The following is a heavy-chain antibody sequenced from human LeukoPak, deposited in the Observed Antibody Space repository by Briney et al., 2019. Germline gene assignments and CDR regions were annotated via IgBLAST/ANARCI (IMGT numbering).Heavy chain of an antibody. D-gene: IGHD2-21*01. CDR3: ARWWRWWFDP. Sequence: SETLSLTCAVYGGSFSGYYWSWIRQPPGKGLEWIGEINHSGSTNYNPSLKSRVTISVDTSKNQFSLKLSSVTAADTAVYYCARWWRWWFDPWGQGTLVTVSS. CDR2: INHSGST. J-gene: IGHJ5*02. V-gene: IGHV4-34*01. CDR1: GGSFSGYY.